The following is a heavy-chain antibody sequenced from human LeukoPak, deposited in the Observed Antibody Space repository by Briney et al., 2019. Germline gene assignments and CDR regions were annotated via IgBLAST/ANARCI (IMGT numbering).Heavy chain of an antibody. D-gene: IGHD7-27*01. CDR1: GGTFSSYA. CDR2: IIPIFGTA. J-gene: IGHJ5*02. CDR3: ARGQANWGWYYGFDP. Sequence: ASVTVSCKASGGTFSSYAISGVRQAPGQGLEWTGGIIPIFGTAHYAQKFQGRVTVTTDESTSTAYMELSSLRSEDTAVYYCARGQANWGWYYGFDPWGRGTLVSVPS. V-gene: IGHV1-69*05.